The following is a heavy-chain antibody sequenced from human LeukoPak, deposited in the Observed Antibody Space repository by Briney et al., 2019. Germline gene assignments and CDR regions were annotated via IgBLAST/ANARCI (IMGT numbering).Heavy chain of an antibody. Sequence: GGSLRLSCAASRFTFSSYAMSWVRQAPGKGLEWVSAISGSGGTTYYADSVKGRFTISRDNSKNTLYLQMNSLRAEDTAVYYCARGAPLTRRVTNWYFDLWGRGTLVTVSS. CDR3: ARGAPLTRRVTNWYFDL. CDR2: ISGSGGTT. D-gene: IGHD2-21*02. J-gene: IGHJ2*01. CDR1: RFTFSSYA. V-gene: IGHV3-23*01.